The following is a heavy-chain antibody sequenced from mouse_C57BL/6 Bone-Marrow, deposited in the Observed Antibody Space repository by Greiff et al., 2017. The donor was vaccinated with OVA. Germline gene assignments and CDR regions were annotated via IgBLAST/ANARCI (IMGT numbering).Heavy chain of an antibody. D-gene: IGHD1-1*01. J-gene: IGHJ2*01. CDR2: IDPSDSYT. Sequence: QVQLQQPGAELVMPGASVKLSCKASGYTFTSYWMHWVKQRPGQGLEWIGEIDPSDSYTNYNQKFKGKSTLTVDKSSSTAYMQLSSLTSEDSAVYYCARNYGSSDGFDDWGKGTTLTVSS. CDR3: ARNYGSSDGFDD. V-gene: IGHV1-69*01. CDR1: GYTFTSYW.